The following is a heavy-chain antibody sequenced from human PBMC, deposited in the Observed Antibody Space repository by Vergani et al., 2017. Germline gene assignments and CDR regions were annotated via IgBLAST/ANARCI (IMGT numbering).Heavy chain of an antibody. CDR3: ARGSCLGANCYKRLFDY. V-gene: IGHV4-61*02. Sequence: QVQLQESGPGLVKPSQTLSLTCTVSGGSINSHNYYWSWIRQPAGKGLEWIGRIHTSGSTNYNPSLKSRVTMSEDTSKNLFSLNLTSVTAADTAVYFCARGSCLGANCYKRLFDYWGQGILVTVSS. CDR1: GGSINSHNYY. CDR2: IHTSGST. D-gene: IGHD4/OR15-4a*01. J-gene: IGHJ4*02.